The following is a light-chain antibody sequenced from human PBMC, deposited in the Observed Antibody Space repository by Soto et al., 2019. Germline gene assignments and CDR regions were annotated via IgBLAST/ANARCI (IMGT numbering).Light chain of an antibody. V-gene: IGKV1-33*01. Sequence: DIQMTQSPSSLSASVGDRVTITCQASQDISNYLNWYQQKPGKAPKLLIFDASNLDAGVPSRFSGSGSATNFTFTISSLQRDDIETYYCQQFANIPSAFGSGPNVHI. CDR1: QDISNY. J-gene: IGKJ3*01. CDR2: DAS. CDR3: QQFANIPSA.